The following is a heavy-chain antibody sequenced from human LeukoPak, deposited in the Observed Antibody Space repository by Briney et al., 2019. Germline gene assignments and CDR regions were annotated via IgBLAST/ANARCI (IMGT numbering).Heavy chain of an antibody. Sequence: ASVKVSCKASGGTFSSYAISWVRQAPGQGLEWMGGIIPIFGTASYAQQFQGRVTITADESTSTAYMELSSLRSEDTAVYYCARGCGRDGYNYWFDPWGQGTLVTVSS. V-gene: IGHV1-69*13. CDR3: ARGCGRDGYNYWFDP. CDR1: GGTFSSYA. D-gene: IGHD5-24*01. CDR2: IIPIFGTA. J-gene: IGHJ5*02.